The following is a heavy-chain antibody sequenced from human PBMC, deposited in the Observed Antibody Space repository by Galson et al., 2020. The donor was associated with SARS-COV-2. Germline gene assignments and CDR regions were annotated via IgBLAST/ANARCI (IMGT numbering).Heavy chain of an antibody. V-gene: IGHV3-23*01. Sequence: GGSLRLSCAASGFTFRDFGLSWVRQAPGKGLEWVSAINGGGDKAFYADSVKGRFTISRDNSKNTLYLQMNSLRAEDTAVYYCAKGYGFYYYYYMDVWGKGTTVTVSS. J-gene: IGHJ6*03. CDR2: INGGGDKA. CDR3: AKGYGFYYYYYMDV. CDR1: GFTFRDFG. D-gene: IGHD5-18*01.